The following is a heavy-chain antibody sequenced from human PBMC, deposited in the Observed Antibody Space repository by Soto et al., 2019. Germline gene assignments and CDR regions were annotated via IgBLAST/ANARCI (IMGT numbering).Heavy chain of an antibody. CDR2: INHSGST. CDR1: GGSFSGYY. J-gene: IGHJ2*01. CDR3: ARKNWYFDL. V-gene: IGHV4-34*01. Sequence: SETLSLTCAVYGGSFSGYYWSWIRQPPGKGLEWIGEINHSGSTNYNPSLKSRVTISVDTSKDQFSLKLSSVTAADTAVYYCARKNWYFDLWGRGTLVTVSS.